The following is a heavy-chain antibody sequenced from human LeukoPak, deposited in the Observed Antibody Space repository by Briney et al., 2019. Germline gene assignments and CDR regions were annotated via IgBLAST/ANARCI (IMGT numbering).Heavy chain of an antibody. D-gene: IGHD7-27*01. V-gene: IGHV1-18*01. J-gene: IGHJ4*02. CDR1: GYTFTSYG. CDR2: ISAYNGNT. Sequence: GASVKVSCKASGYTFTSYGISWVRQAPGQGLEWMGWISAYNGNTNYAQKFQGRVAMTRDTSISTAYMELSRLRSDDTAVYYCARDRGLGTTYYYFDYWGQGTLVTVSS. CDR3: ARDRGLGTTYYYFDY.